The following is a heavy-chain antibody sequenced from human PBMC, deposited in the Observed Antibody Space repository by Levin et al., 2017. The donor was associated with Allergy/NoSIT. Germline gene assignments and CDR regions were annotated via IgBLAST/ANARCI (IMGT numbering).Heavy chain of an antibody. D-gene: IGHD1-7*01. Sequence: AASVKVSCAASGFTFSSYAMSWVRQAPGKGLEWVSAISGSGGSTYYADSVKGRFTISRDNSKNTLYLQMNSLRAEDTAVYYCAGYNWNYGVREFPSDWGQGTLVTVSS. J-gene: IGHJ4*02. V-gene: IGHV3-23*01. CDR2: ISGSGGST. CDR1: GFTFSSYA. CDR3: AGYNWNYGVREFPSD.